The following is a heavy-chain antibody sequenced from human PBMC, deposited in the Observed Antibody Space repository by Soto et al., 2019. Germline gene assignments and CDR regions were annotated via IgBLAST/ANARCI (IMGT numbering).Heavy chain of an antibody. Sequence: QVQLVQSGAEVKKPGASVKVSCKASGYTFTSYAMHWVRQAPGQRLEWMGWINAGNGNTKYSQKFQGRVTITRDTSASTAYMELSSLRSEDTAVYYCARVGWGPTPKVHCSSTSCYKDVGYFDYWGQGTLVTVSS. V-gene: IGHV1-3*01. J-gene: IGHJ4*02. CDR1: GYTFTSYA. D-gene: IGHD2-2*02. CDR3: ARVGWGPTPKVHCSSTSCYKDVGYFDY. CDR2: INAGNGNT.